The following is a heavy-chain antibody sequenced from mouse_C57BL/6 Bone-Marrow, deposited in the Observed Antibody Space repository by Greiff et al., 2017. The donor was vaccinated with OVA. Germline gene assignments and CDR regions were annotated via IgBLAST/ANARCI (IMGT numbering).Heavy chain of an antibody. CDR3: ARQGLLFYYAMDY. CDR2: ISNLAYSN. J-gene: IGHJ4*01. V-gene: IGHV5-15*01. D-gene: IGHD2-3*01. CDR1: GFTFSDYG. Sequence: EVKLMESGGGLVQPGGSLKLSCAASGFTFSDYGMAWVRQAPRKGPEWVAFISNLAYSNYYADTVTGRFTISRENAKNTLYLEMSSLRSEDTAMYYCARQGLLFYYAMDYWGQGTSVTVSS.